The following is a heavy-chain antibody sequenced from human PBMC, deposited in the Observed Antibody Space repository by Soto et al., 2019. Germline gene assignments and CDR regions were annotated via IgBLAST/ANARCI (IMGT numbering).Heavy chain of an antibody. CDR3: ARDSTIAARGFDI. Sequence: SETLSLTCTVSGASISSGGYYWSWIRQHPGKGLEFIGYIYYSGSTYYNPSFKSRVTISIDTSKNQFSLKLSSVTAADTAVYYCARDSTIAARGFDIWGRGTMVTVSS. D-gene: IGHD6-6*01. V-gene: IGHV4-31*03. J-gene: IGHJ3*02. CDR1: GASISSGGYY. CDR2: IYYSGST.